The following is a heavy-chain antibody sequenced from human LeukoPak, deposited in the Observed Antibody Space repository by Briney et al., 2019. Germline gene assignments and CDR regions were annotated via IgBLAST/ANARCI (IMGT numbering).Heavy chain of an antibody. CDR3: ARVRSSTSYYYYMDV. CDR1: GFTVSSNY. CDR2: IYSGGST. J-gene: IGHJ6*03. V-gene: IGHV3-53*01. Sequence: GGSLRLSCAASGFTVSSNYMSWVRQAPGEGLEWVSVIYSGGSTYYADCVKGGFTISRDNSKNTLYLKWKSLRVEDTAVYYCARVRSSTSYYYYMDVWGKGTPVTVSS. D-gene: IGHD2-2*01.